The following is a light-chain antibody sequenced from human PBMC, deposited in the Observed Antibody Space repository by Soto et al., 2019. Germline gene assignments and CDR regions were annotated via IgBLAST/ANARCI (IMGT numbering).Light chain of an antibody. Sequence: EIVLTQSPATLSLSPGERATLSCRASQSVSSYLAWYQQKPGQAPRLLIYDASNRATGIPARFSGSGSGTDFTLTISSLEPEDFAVYSCQHYGGLWTFGQGTKVDIK. V-gene: IGKV3-11*01. J-gene: IGKJ1*01. CDR1: QSVSSY. CDR3: QHYGGLWT. CDR2: DAS.